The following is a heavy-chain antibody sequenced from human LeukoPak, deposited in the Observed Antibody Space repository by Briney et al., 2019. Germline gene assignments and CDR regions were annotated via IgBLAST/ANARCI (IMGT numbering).Heavy chain of an antibody. Sequence: SATLSLTCTVSGGSISSYYWSWIRQPAGKGLEWVGRIYTSGSTKYNTSLKSRVTMSVDTSNKQFSLKLSSVTAADTAVYYCARSGSWHEYFQYWGQGTLVTVSS. CDR2: IYTSGST. J-gene: IGHJ1*01. D-gene: IGHD1-26*01. CDR3: ARSGSWHEYFQY. CDR1: GGSISSYY. V-gene: IGHV4-4*07.